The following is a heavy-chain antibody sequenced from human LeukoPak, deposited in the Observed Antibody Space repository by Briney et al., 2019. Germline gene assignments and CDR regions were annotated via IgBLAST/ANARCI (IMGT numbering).Heavy chain of an antibody. J-gene: IGHJ5*02. D-gene: IGHD2-15*01. CDR3: ALIRGYCRT. V-gene: IGHV4-39*01. CDR1: GGSISGSSYY. CDR2: ICYRGST. Sequence: PSETLSLTCTVSGGSISGSSYYWGWIRQPPGKGLEWIGSICYRGSTYYNPTLKSRVTVSVDTSKNQFSLKLSPVTAADTAVYYCALIRGYCRTWGQGTLVTVSS.